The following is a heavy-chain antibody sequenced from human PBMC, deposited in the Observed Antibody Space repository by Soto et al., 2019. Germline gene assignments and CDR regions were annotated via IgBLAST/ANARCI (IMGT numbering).Heavy chain of an antibody. J-gene: IGHJ3*02. Sequence: SETLSLTCTVSGDSMNYYYWSWIRQPPGKGLEWIGYIYHSGTAEYNPSLKSRVTLSVDTSKSQFSLRMSSVTTADTAVYYCARDRAIISAPTKEYVFEIWGQGTMVTVSS. V-gene: IGHV4-59*01. CDR3: ARDRAIISAPTKEYVFEI. CDR2: IYHSGTA. CDR1: GDSMNYYY. D-gene: IGHD5-12*01.